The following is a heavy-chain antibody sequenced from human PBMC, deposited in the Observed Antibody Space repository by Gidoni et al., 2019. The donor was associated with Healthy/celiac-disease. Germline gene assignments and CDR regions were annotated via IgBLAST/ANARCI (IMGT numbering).Heavy chain of an antibody. CDR1: GGSFSGYY. CDR2: INHSGST. Sequence: QVQLQQWGAGLLKPSETLSLTCAVYGGSFSGYYWSWIGQPPGKGLEWIGEINHSGSTNYNPSLKSRVTISVDTSKNQFSLKLSSVTPADTAVYYCARDVEMDYYDSSGYGGDFDYWGQGTLVTVSS. D-gene: IGHD3-22*01. V-gene: IGHV4-34*01. CDR3: ARDVEMDYYDSSGYGGDFDY. J-gene: IGHJ4*02.